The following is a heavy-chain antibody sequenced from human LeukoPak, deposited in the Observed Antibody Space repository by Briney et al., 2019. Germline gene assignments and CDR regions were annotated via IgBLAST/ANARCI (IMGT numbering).Heavy chain of an antibody. D-gene: IGHD6-13*01. Sequence: ASVKVSCKASGYTFTSYYMHWVRQAPGQGLEWMGIINPSGGSTSYAQKFQGRVTMTRDTSTSTVYMELSSLRSEDTAVYYCAADQGIAAAGLWGQGTLVTVSS. CDR1: GYTFTSYY. V-gene: IGHV1-46*01. CDR2: INPSGGST. J-gene: IGHJ1*01. CDR3: AADQGIAAAGL.